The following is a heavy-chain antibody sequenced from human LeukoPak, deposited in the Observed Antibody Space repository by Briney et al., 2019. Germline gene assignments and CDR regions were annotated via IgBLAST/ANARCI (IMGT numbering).Heavy chain of an antibody. CDR2: TYYRSKWYN. J-gene: IGHJ5*02. CDR3: ARRLTQYDCFDP. CDR1: GDSVSSNSAA. Sequence: SQTLSLTCAISGDSVSSNSAAWNWIRQSPSRGLEWLGRTYYRSKWYNDYAVSVRGRITVNPDTSKNQFSLHLNSVTPEDTAVYYCARRLTQYDCFDPWGQGILVTVSS. V-gene: IGHV6-1*01. D-gene: IGHD2-2*01.